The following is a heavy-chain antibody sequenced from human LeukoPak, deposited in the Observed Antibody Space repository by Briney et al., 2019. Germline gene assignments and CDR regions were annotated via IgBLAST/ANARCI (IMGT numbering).Heavy chain of an antibody. CDR1: GFTFSSYS. CDR2: ISSSTSYI. D-gene: IGHD3-22*01. CDR3: ARDRSVGYYYDGSGYYNDAFDI. Sequence: PGGSLRLSCAASGFTFSSYSMNWVRQAPGKGLEWVSSISSSTSYIYYADSVKGRFTISRDNAKNSLYLQMNSLRAEDTAVYYCARDRSVGYYYDGSGYYNDAFDIWGQGTMVTVSS. V-gene: IGHV3-21*01. J-gene: IGHJ3*02.